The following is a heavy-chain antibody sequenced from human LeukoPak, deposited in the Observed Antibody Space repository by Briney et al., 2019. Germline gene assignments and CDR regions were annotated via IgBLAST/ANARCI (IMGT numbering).Heavy chain of an antibody. CDR2: ITGKSDRI. D-gene: IGHD3-9*01. CDR1: GFTFDDYA. Sequence: GGSLRLSCAASGFTFDDYAMYWVRQAPGKGLEWVSRITGKSDRIAYADSVKGRFTISRDNAKNSLYLQMNSLRAEDTALYYCAKGDILASSEYFDYWGQGTLVTVSS. V-gene: IGHV3-9*01. CDR3: AKGDILASSEYFDY. J-gene: IGHJ4*02.